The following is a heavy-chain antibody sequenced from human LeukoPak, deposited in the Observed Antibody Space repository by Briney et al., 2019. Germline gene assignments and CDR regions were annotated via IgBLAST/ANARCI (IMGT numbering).Heavy chain of an antibody. D-gene: IGHD6-13*01. J-gene: IGHJ4*02. CDR1: GFTFSSYA. CDR3: ARQVAAAGILLDY. V-gene: IGHV3-66*04. Sequence: GGSLRLSCAASGFTFSSYAMSWVRQAPGKGLEWVSVIYGGGSTYYADSVKGRFTISRDNSKNTLYLQMNSLRAEDTAVYYCARQVAAAGILLDYWGQGTLVTVSS. CDR2: IYGGGST.